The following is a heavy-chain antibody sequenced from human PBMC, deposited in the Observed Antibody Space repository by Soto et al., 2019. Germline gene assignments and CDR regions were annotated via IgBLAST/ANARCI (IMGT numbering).Heavy chain of an antibody. V-gene: IGHV3-23*01. CDR2: ISGSGGST. J-gene: IGHJ6*02. CDR1: GFTFSSYA. CDR3: AKDYDSSGYGEGVYYYYGMDV. D-gene: IGHD3-22*01. Sequence: GGSLRLSCAASGFTFSSYAMSWVRQAPGKGLEWVSAISGSGGSTYYADSVKGRFNIPRDNSKNTLYLQMNSLRAEDTAVYYCAKDYDSSGYGEGVYYYYGMDVWGQGTTVTVSS.